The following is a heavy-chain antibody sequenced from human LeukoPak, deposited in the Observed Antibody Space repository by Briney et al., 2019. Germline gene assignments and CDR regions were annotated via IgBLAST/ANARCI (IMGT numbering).Heavy chain of an antibody. V-gene: IGHV3-30*18. CDR3: AEDRYSYAFEYFQH. D-gene: IGHD5-18*01. J-gene: IGHJ1*01. Sequence: GGPLRLSCAASGFTFSSYGMHWVRQAPGKGLEWVAVISYDGSNKYYADSVKGRFTISRDNSKNTLYLQMNSLRAEDTAVYYCAEDRYSYAFEYFQHWGQGTLVTVSS. CDR1: GFTFSSYG. CDR2: ISYDGSNK.